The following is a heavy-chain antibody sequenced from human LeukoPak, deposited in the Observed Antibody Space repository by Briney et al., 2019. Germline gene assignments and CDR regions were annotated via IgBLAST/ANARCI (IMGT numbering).Heavy chain of an antibody. J-gene: IGHJ6*03. CDR3: AKCLRGYYYGSGNLYYYYYMDV. D-gene: IGHD3-10*01. CDR1: GITFRNYA. Sequence: PGGSLRLSCAASGITFRNYAMSWVRQAPGKGLEWVAFIRYDGSNKYYADSVKGRFTISRDNSKNTLYLQMNSLRAEDTAVYYCAKCLRGYYYGSGNLYYYYYMDVWGKGTTVTVSS. V-gene: IGHV3-30*02. CDR2: IRYDGSNK.